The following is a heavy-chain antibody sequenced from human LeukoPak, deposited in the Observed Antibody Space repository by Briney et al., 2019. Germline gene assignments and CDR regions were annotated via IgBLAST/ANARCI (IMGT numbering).Heavy chain of an antibody. CDR1: GFTFSSYS. J-gene: IGHJ3*02. CDR2: ISSSSSYI. V-gene: IGHV3-21*01. CDR3: ARDRIIYGDYGDAFDI. Sequence: PGGSLRLSCAASGFTFSSYSMNWVRQAPGRGLEWVSCISSSSSYIYYADSLEGRFTISRDNAKNSLYLQMNSLRAEDTAVYYCARDRIIYGDYGDAFDIWGQGTMVTVSS. D-gene: IGHD4-17*01.